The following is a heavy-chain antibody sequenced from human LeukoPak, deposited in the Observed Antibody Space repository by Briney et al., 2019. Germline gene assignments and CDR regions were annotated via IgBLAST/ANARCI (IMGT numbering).Heavy chain of an antibody. CDR2: ISSTGST. CDR1: SGSMNSGLYY. CDR3: AREPQEVYTSSWGLYDSYYYMDA. J-gene: IGHJ6*03. D-gene: IGHD6-13*01. Sequence: SETLSLTCTVSSGSMNSGLYYWTWIRQPAGKGLEWIGRISSTGSTTYNPSLKSRGTISLDTSKNYFSLKVTSVTAADTAVYYCAREPQEVYTSSWGLYDSYYYMDAWGNGTTVTVSS. V-gene: IGHV4-61*02.